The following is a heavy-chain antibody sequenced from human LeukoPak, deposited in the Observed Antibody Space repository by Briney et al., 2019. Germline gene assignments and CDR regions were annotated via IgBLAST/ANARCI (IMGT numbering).Heavy chain of an antibody. CDR2: IYYSGST. Sequence: SETLSLTCTVSGGSISSGGYYWSWIRQHPGKGLEWIGYIYYSGSTYYNPSLKSRVTISVDTSKNQFSLKLSSVTAADTAVYYCARHYYDSSGYYSHMGDYWGQGTLVTVSS. V-gene: IGHV4-31*03. CDR3: ARHYYDSSGYYSHMGDY. J-gene: IGHJ4*02. CDR1: GGSISSGGYY. D-gene: IGHD3-22*01.